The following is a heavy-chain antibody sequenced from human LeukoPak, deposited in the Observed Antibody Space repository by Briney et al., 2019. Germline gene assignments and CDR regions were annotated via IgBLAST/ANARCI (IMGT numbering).Heavy chain of an antibody. V-gene: IGHV1-8*03. CDR3: AREIREAYSGSYQAFDI. D-gene: IGHD1-26*01. CDR2: MNPNSGNT. J-gene: IGHJ3*02. Sequence: ASVKVSCKASGYTFTSYDINWVRQATGQGLEWMGWMNPNSGNTGYAQKFQGRVTITRNTSISTAYMELSSLRSEDTAVYYCAREIREAYSGSYQAFDIWGQGTMVTVSS. CDR1: GYTFTSYD.